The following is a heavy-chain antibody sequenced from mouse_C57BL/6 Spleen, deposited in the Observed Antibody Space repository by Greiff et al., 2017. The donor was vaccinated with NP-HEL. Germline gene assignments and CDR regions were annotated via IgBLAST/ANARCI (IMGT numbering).Heavy chain of an antibody. J-gene: IGHJ4*01. CDR3: ARGGVGSRGGYAMDY. Sequence: VQLQQSGAELVRPGTSVKTSCKASGYTFTNYWIGWAKQRPGHGLEWIGDIYPGGGYTNYNEKFKGKATLTADKSSSTAYMQFSSLTSEDSAIYYCARGGVGSRGGYAMDYWGQGTSVTVSS. CDR1: GYTFTNYW. V-gene: IGHV1-63*01. CDR2: IYPGGGYT. D-gene: IGHD1-1*01.